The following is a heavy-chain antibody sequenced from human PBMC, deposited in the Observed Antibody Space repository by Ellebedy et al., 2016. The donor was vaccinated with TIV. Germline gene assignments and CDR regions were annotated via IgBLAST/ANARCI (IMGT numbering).Heavy chain of an antibody. CDR1: GGSISSSNW. J-gene: IGHJ4*02. Sequence: MPGGSLRLSCAVSGGSISSSNWWSWVRQPPGKGLEWIGYSYYTGSTNYNPSLKSRVTISVDTSKNQFSLKLSSVTAADTAVYYCARLSIAVAGTRVDYWGQGTLVTVSS. CDR2: SYYTGST. CDR3: ARLSIAVAGTRVDY. D-gene: IGHD6-19*01. V-gene: IGHV4-4*02.